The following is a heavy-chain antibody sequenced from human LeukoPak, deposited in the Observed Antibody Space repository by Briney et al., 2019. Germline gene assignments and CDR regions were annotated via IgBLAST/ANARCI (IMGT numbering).Heavy chain of an antibody. CDR1: GDSISSYY. J-gene: IGHJ6*03. V-gene: IGHV4-59*12. CDR3: ARVHIAVATSYYYYYYMDV. CDR2: LYYSGST. D-gene: IGHD6-19*01. Sequence: PSETLSLTCTVSGDSISSYYCSWIRQPPGKGLEWFGYLYYSGSTSYNPSLKSRVPISVDTTKNQFSLEPSSATAAHPGVVYCARVHIAVATSYYYYYYMDVWGKGTTVTVSS.